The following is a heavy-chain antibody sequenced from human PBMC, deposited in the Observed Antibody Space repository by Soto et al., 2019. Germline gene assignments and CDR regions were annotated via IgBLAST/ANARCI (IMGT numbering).Heavy chain of an antibody. J-gene: IGHJ5*02. CDR1: GFTFSSYA. CDR3: AEDSGGWSSWHPQRYNWFDP. Sequence: PGGSLRLSCAASGFTFSSYAMSWVRQAPGKGLEWVSAISGSGGSTYYADSVKGRFTISRDNSKNTLYLQMNSLRAEDTAVYYCAEDSGGWSSWHPQRYNWFDPWGQGTLVTVSS. CDR2: ISGSGGST. V-gene: IGHV3-23*01. D-gene: IGHD6-13*01.